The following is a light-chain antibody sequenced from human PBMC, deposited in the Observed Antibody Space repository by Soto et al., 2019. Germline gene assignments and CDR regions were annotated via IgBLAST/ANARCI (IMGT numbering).Light chain of an antibody. CDR2: KNN. CDR3: DAWDDSLNGPV. CDR1: SSSIGSHS. J-gene: IGLJ3*02. V-gene: IGLV1-44*01. Sequence: QSVLTQPPSASGTPGQTVTISCSGSSSSIGSHSVNWYQQLPGTAPKLIIYKNNQRPSGVPDRFSDSKSGTSASLAISGLQSDDEADYYCDAWDDSLNGPVFGGGTKLTVL.